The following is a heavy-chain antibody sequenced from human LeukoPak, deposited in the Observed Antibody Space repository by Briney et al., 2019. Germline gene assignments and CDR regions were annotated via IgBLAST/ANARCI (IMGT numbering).Heavy chain of an antibody. J-gene: IGHJ3*01. V-gene: IGHV1-58*02. CDR3: VRHDPIGNSQPLGV. CDR2: IVVGSGNT. D-gene: IGHD4-23*01. Sequence: SVKVSCKASGFTFTSSAMQWVRQARGQRLEWIGWIVVGSGNTKYAQKFQERVTITRDMSTSTAYMELSSLRSEDTAVYYCVRHDPIGNSQPLGVWGQGTMVTVSS. CDR1: GFTFTSSA.